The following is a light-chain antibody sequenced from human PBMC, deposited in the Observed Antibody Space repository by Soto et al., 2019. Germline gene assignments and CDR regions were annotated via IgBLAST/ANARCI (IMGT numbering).Light chain of an antibody. CDR1: SSDVGGYNY. Sequence: QSALTQPPSASGSPGQSVTISCTGTSSDVGGYNYVSWYQQHPGKAPKLMIYEVSKRPSGVPDRFSGSKSGNTASLTVSGLQAEDEADYYCSSYAGSNIEVFGTGTKVTVL. CDR2: EVS. V-gene: IGLV2-8*01. CDR3: SSYAGSNIEV. J-gene: IGLJ1*01.